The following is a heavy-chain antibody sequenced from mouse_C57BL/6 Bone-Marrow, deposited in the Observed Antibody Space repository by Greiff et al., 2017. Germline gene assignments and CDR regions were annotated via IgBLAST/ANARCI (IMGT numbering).Heavy chain of an antibody. CDR1: GFNIKDDY. J-gene: IGHJ3*01. D-gene: IGHD1-1*01. Sequence: EVQLQQSGAELVRPGASVKLSCTASGFNIKDDYMHWVKQRPEQGLEWIGWIDPENGDTEYASKFQGKATITADTSSHTAYLQLSSLTSEDTDVYYCTKGQGGYGSSAWFAYWGQGTLVTVSA. CDR3: TKGQGGYGSSAWFAY. V-gene: IGHV14-4*01. CDR2: IDPENGDT.